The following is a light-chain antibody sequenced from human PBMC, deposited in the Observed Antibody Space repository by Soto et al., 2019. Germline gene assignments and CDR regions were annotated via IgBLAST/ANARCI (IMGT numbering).Light chain of an antibody. V-gene: IGLV2-14*01. Sequence: QSALTQPASVSGSAGQSITISCIETSSDVGGYNYVSWYQQHPGKAPKLMIYDVSNRPSGVSNRFSGSKSGNTASLTISGLQAEDEADYHCSSYTSSSTYVFGTGTKLTVL. J-gene: IGLJ1*01. CDR1: SSDVGGYNY. CDR3: SSYTSSSTYV. CDR2: DVS.